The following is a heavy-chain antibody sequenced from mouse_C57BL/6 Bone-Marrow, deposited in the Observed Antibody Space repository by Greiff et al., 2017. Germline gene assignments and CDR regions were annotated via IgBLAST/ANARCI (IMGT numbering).Heavy chain of an antibody. D-gene: IGHD1-1*01. CDR1: GYTFTSYW. CDR3: ARSDYDGSSYDAMDY. Sequence: QVQLQQPGAELVKPGASVKMSCKASGYTFTSYWITWVKQRPGQGLEWIGDIYPGSGSTNYNEKFKSKATLTVDTSSSTAYMQLSSLTSEDSAVYYGARSDYDGSSYDAMDYWGQGTSVTVSS. CDR2: IYPGSGST. J-gene: IGHJ4*01. V-gene: IGHV1-55*01.